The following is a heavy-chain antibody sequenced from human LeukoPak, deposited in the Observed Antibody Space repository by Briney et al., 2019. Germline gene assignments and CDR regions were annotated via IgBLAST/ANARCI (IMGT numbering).Heavy chain of an antibody. CDR1: GFTFSSYA. CDR3: AKVVGVLSYSSGSYFDY. Sequence: GGSLTLSCAASGFTFSSYAMSWVRQPPGKGLERVSVISGSYDTTYYEDSVKGRFTISRSNSKNTLYLQRNSLRAEDTAVYHCAKVVGVLSYSSGSYFDYWGQGTLVTVSS. D-gene: IGHD6-19*01. V-gene: IGHV3-23*01. CDR2: ISGSYDTT. J-gene: IGHJ4*02.